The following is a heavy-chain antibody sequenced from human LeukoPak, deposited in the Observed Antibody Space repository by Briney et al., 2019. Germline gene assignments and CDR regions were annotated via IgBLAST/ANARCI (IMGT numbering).Heavy chain of an antibody. D-gene: IGHD6-19*01. CDR3: ARDSSGPFDY. J-gene: IGHJ4*02. Sequence: GGSLRLFCAASGFTFSSYAMHWVRQAPGKGLEWVAVISYDGSNKYYADSVKGRFTISRDNSKNTLYLQMNSLRAEDTAVYYCARDSSGPFDYWGQGTLVTVSS. V-gene: IGHV3-30*04. CDR2: ISYDGSNK. CDR1: GFTFSSYA.